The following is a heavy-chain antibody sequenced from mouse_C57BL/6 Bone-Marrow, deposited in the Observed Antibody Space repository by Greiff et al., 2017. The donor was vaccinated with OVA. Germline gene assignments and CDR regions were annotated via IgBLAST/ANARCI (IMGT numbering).Heavy chain of an antibody. D-gene: IGHD1-1*01. V-gene: IGHV1-52*01. CDR2: IDPSDSET. CDR1: GYTFTSYW. CDR3: ARSGYGNSYGWYFDV. J-gene: IGHJ1*03. Sequence: QVQLQQPGAELVRPGSSVKLSCKASGYTFTSYWMHWVKQRPIQGLEWIGNIDPSDSETHYNQKFKDKATLTVDKSSSTAYMQLSSLTSEDSAVYYCARSGYGNSYGWYFDVWGTGTTVTVSS.